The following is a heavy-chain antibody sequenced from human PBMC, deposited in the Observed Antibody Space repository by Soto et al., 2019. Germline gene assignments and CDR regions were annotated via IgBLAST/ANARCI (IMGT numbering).Heavy chain of an antibody. V-gene: IGHV3-23*01. Sequence: PGGSLRLSCEASGCTFSIYAMTWVRQAPGEGPEWVSTHGGGDNMFYADSVRGRFTISRDDSKNTLYLQMDNLRVEDTAIYFCAKDSVSRNRIYDAFDIWGQGTVVTVSS. CDR1: GCTFSIYA. CDR2: HGGGDNM. CDR3: AKDSVSRNRIYDAFDI. J-gene: IGHJ3*02. D-gene: IGHD3-3*01.